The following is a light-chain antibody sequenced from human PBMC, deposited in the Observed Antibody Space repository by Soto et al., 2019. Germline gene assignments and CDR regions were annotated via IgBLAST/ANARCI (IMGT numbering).Light chain of an antibody. CDR2: DVS. V-gene: IGLV2-11*01. Sequence: QSVLTQPRSVSGSPGQSVTISCTGTSSDVGGYNYVSWYQQHPGKAPKLMIYDVSKRPSGVPDRFSGSKSGSTASLTISGLQAEDEADYYCCSYAGSYTLWVFGGGTKVTVL. CDR3: CSYAGSYTLWV. J-gene: IGLJ3*02. CDR1: SSDVGGYNY.